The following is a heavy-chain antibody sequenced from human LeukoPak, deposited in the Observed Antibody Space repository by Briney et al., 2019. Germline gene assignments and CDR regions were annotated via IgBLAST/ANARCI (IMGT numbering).Heavy chain of an antibody. V-gene: IGHV3-21*01. D-gene: IGHD6-6*01. CDR2: ISSSSSYI. Sequence: PGGSLRLSCAASGFTFSSYSMNWVRQAPGKGLEWVSSISSSSSYIYYADSVKVRFTISRDNARNSLYLQMNSLRAEDTAVYYCARDRYSSSYRWFDPWGQGTLVTVSS. J-gene: IGHJ5*02. CDR3: ARDRYSSSYRWFDP. CDR1: GFTFSSYS.